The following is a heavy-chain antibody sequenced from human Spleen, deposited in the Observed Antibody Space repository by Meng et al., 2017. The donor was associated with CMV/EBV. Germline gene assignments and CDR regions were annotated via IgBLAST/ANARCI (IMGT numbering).Heavy chain of an antibody. J-gene: IGHJ4*02. CDR3: VRDRNYGVYLGSDY. CDR1: GFTFDDHA. CDR2: ISWNSANI. D-gene: IGHD4-17*01. Sequence: GGSLRLSCVASGFTFDDHAMHWVRQAPGKGLEWVSGISWNSANIGYADSVKGRFTISRDNAKNSLYLQMDNLGTEDTALYYCVRDRNYGVYLGSDYWGQGTLVTVSS. V-gene: IGHV3-9*01.